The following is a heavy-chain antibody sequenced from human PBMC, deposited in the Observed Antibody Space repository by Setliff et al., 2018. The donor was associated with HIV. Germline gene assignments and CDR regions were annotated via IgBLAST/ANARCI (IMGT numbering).Heavy chain of an antibody. J-gene: IGHJ1*01. CDR1: GGTFNSYT. Sequence: SVKVSCKVSGGTFNSYTFTWARQAPGKGLEWMGGIIPILGITHRAQNFQGRVTISADGSTNTAYMELSGLRSEDTAIYYCARGEALQNTVTTYFQHWGQGTPVTVSS. V-gene: IGHV1-69*10. CDR2: IIPILGIT. D-gene: IGHD4-17*01. CDR3: ARGEALQNTVTTYFQH.